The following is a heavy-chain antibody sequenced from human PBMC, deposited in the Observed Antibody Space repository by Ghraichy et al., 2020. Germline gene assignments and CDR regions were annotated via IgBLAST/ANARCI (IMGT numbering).Heavy chain of an antibody. Sequence: SQTLSLTCTVSDGSISSSTYYWGWIRQPPGKGLEWIGTIYYSGNTYYSGNTYYNPSLKSRVTISVDTSKNQFSLKLSSVTAADTAVYYCARHRSNNYYYDMDVWGQATTVTVSS. CDR2: IYYSGNTYYSGNT. CDR3: ARHRSNNYYYDMDV. CDR1: DGSISSSTYY. J-gene: IGHJ6*02. D-gene: IGHD4-11*01. V-gene: IGHV4-39*01.